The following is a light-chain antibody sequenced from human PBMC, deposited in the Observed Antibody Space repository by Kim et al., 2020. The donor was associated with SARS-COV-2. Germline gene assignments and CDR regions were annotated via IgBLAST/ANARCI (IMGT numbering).Light chain of an antibody. CDR3: QAWDSSTKV. J-gene: IGLJ1*01. CDR1: KLGDKY. Sequence: VSPGQTASITCSGDKLGDKYACWYQQKPGQSPVLVIYQDSKRPSGIPERFSGSNSGNTATLTISGTQAMDEADYYCQAWDSSTKVFGTGTKVPVL. CDR2: QDS. V-gene: IGLV3-1*01.